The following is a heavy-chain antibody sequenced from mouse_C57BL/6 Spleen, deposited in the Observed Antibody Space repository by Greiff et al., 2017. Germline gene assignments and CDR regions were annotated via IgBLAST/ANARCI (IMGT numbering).Heavy chain of an antibody. D-gene: IGHD2-4*01. CDR1: GYTFTDYN. J-gene: IGHJ3*01. CDR3: GRNHDYDETWFAY. CDR2: INPNNGGT. Sequence: VQLQQSGPELVKPGASVKISCKASGYTFTDYNMDWVKQSHGKSLEWIGDINPNNGGTIYNQKFKGKATLTVDKSSSTAYMELRSLTSEDTAVYYGGRNHDYDETWFAYWGQGTLVTVSA. V-gene: IGHV1-18*01.